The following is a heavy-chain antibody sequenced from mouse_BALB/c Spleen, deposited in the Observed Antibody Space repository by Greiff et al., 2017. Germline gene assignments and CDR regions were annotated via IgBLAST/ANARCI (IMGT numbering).Heavy chain of an antibody. CDR2: ISDGGSYT. CDR1: GFTFSDYY. CDR3: ARAYGNYAMDY. Sequence: EVQVVESGGGLVKPGGSLKLSCAASGFTFSDYYMYWVRQTPEKRLEWVATISDGGSYTYYPDSVKGRFTISRDNAKNNLYLQMSSLKSEDTAMYYCARAYGNYAMDYWGQGTSVTVAS. D-gene: IGHD2-1*01. V-gene: IGHV5-4*02. J-gene: IGHJ4*01.